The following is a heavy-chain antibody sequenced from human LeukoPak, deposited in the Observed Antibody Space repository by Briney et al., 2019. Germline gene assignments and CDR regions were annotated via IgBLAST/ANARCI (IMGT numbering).Heavy chain of an antibody. CDR3: ARGHVGGYTYGGPFDI. J-gene: IGHJ3*02. CDR1: GDSIRSSSYY. Sequence: SETLSLTCTVSGDSIRSSSYYWGWIRQPPGKGLEWIGQIYSNGNTYDNPSLKSRVTISIETSKNQFSLKLTSVTAADTAVYYCARGHVGGYTYGGPFDIWGQGTVVTASS. D-gene: IGHD5-18*01. CDR2: IYSNGNT. V-gene: IGHV4-39*07.